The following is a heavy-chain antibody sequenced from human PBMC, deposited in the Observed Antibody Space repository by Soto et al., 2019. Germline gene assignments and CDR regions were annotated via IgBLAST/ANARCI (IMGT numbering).Heavy chain of an antibody. D-gene: IGHD3-3*01. J-gene: IGHJ5*02. CDR2: ISAYNGNT. V-gene: IGHV1-18*04. CDR1: GYTFSSYG. Sequence: ASVKVSCKASGYTFSSYGISWVRHAPGQGLEWMGWISAYNGNTNYAQKLQGRVTMTTDTSTSTAYMELRSLRSDDTAVYYCARAITIFGVVTEPLWFDPWRQGTLVTVSS. CDR3: ARAITIFGVVTEPLWFDP.